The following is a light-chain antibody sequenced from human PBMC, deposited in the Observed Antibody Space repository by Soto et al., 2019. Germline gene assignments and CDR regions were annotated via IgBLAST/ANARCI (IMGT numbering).Light chain of an antibody. V-gene: IGKV3-20*01. CDR1: QSVSSSY. CDR3: QQYGSSPGT. Sequence: ENVLTQSPGTLSLSPGERATLFCRASQSVSSSYLAWYQQKPGQAPRLLIYGASSRATGITDRFSGSGSGTDFTLTISRLEPEDFAVYYCQQYGSSPGTFGQGTKVDIK. CDR2: GAS. J-gene: IGKJ1*01.